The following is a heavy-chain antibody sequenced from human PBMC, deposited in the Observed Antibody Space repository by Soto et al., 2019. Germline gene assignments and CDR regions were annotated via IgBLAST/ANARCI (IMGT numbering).Heavy chain of an antibody. D-gene: IGHD3-3*01. CDR2: ISAYNGNT. Sequence: ASVKVSCKTSGYTFTSYGISWVRQAPGQGLEWMGWISAYNGNTNYAQKLQGRVTMTTDTSTSTAYMELRSLRSDDTAVYYCARLRFLEWLLYPNYGMDVWGQGTTVTAP. J-gene: IGHJ6*02. V-gene: IGHV1-18*01. CDR1: GYTFTSYG. CDR3: ARLRFLEWLLYPNYGMDV.